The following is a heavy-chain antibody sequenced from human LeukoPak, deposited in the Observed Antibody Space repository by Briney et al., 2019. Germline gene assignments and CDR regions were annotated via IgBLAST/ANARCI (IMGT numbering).Heavy chain of an antibody. D-gene: IGHD3-16*01. CDR1: GFTFSSYA. V-gene: IGHV3-23*01. CDR3: AKGITFGGLMEANQSG. J-gene: IGHJ4*02. Sequence: GGSLRLSCAASGFTFSSYAMNWVRQAPGKGLEWVSGIVGSGGSTYYADSVKGRFTISRDNSKNTLYLRMNSLRAEDTAVYYCAKGITFGGLMEANQSGGGQGTLVTVSS. CDR2: IVGSGGST.